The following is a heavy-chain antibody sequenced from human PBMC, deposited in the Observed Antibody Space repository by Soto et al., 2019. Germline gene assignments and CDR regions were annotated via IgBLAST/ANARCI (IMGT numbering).Heavy chain of an antibody. V-gene: IGHV3-74*01. Sequence: GGSLRLSCAASGFSFSSYWLHWVRQAPGKGLMWVSRINSDGSSTTYADSVKGRFTISRDSAKNTLYVQMNSLRAEDTAVYYCASGYSSSWYNAFDIWGQGTMVT. CDR1: GFSFSSYW. CDR3: ASGYSSSWYNAFDI. J-gene: IGHJ3*02. CDR2: INSDGSST. D-gene: IGHD6-13*01.